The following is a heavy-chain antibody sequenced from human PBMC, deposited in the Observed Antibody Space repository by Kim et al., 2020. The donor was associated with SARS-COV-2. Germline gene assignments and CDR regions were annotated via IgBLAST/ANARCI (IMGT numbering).Heavy chain of an antibody. J-gene: IGHJ3*02. CDR2: KK. D-gene: IGHD3-10*01. V-gene: IGHV3-30*07. Sequence: KKHYDDSVKGRFTISRDNSMNTLYLKMNSLRAEDTAVYYCARDSMVAFDIWGQGTMVTVSS. CDR3: ARDSMVAFDI.